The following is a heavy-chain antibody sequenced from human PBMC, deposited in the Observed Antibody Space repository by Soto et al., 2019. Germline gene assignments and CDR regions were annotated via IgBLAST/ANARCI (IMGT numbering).Heavy chain of an antibody. D-gene: IGHD6-13*01. J-gene: IGHJ1*01. Sequence: GGSLRLSCAASGFTFDDYAMHWVRQVPGKGLEWASGINWNSGSIGYGDSVKGRFAISRDNAKNSLHLQMNSLSAEDTAFYYCVKDESINWYSGHFRHWGQGTLVTVSS. V-gene: IGHV3-9*01. CDR2: INWNSGSI. CDR3: VKDESINWYSGHFRH. CDR1: GFTFDDYA.